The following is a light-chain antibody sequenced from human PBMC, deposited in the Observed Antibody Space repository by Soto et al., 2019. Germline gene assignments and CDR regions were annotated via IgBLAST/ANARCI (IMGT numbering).Light chain of an antibody. V-gene: IGLV2-23*01. J-gene: IGLJ1*01. CDR2: EAS. CDR3: CSYASSNSYAGSSFYV. CDR1: SSDVGSYNL. Sequence: QSVLTQPASVSGSPGQSITISCTGTSSDVGSYNLVSWYQQHPGKAPKLMIYEASKRASGLSSRFSGSKSGNTAALTISGLQAEDEADYYCCSYASSNSYAGSSFYVFGTGTKVTVL.